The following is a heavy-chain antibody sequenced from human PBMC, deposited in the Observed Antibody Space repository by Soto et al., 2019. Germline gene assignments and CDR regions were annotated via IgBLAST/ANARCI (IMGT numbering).Heavy chain of an antibody. Sequence: SETLSLTCTVSGGSISSYYWSWIRQPPGKGLECIGYIYYSGSTNYNPSLMCLVTISVDTSKYQFSLKLSSVTVADTAVYYCARVYAYYFDYWGQGTLVTVS. J-gene: IGHJ4*02. V-gene: IGHV4-59*01. CDR1: GGSISSYY. CDR2: IYYSGST. CDR3: ARVYAYYFDY. D-gene: IGHD2-8*01.